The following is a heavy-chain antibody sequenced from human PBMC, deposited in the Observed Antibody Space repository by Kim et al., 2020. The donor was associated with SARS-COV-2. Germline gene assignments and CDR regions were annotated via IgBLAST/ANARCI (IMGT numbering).Heavy chain of an antibody. CDR3: ARAGDYDISGYYGFFHH. D-gene: IGHD3-22*01. Sequence: VKGRFTISGDNAKNTLYLQMNSLRPEDTAVYYCARAGDYDISGYYGFFHHWGRGALVTVSS. J-gene: IGHJ1*01. V-gene: IGHV3-74*01.